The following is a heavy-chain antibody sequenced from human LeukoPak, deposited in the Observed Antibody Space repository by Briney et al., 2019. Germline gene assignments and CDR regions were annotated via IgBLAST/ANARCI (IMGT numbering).Heavy chain of an antibody. CDR1: GYTFTGYY. J-gene: IGHJ2*01. D-gene: IGHD4-17*01. CDR2: INPNSGGT. Sequence: ASVKVSCKASGYTFTGYYMHWVRQAPGQGLEWMGWINPNSGGTNYAQKFQGWVTMTRDTSISTAYMELSRLRSDDTAVYYCARAEDYGDNWYFGLWGRGTLVTVSS. CDR3: ARAEDYGDNWYFGL. V-gene: IGHV1-2*04.